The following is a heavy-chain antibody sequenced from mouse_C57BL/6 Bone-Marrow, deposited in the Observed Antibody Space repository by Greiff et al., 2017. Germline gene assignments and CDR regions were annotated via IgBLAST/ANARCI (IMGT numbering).Heavy chain of an antibody. V-gene: IGHV14-4*01. CDR1: GFNIKDDY. J-gene: IGHJ3*01. Sequence: VQLQQSGAELVRPGASVKLSCTASGFNIKDDYMHWVKQMPEQGLEWIGWIDPENGDTEYASKFQGKATITADTSSNPDYLQLSSLTSEDTAVYYCTREAWFAYWGQGTLVTVSA. CDR3: TREAWFAY. CDR2: IDPENGDT.